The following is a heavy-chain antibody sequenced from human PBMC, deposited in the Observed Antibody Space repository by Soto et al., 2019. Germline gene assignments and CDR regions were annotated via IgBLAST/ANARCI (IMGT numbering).Heavy chain of an antibody. CDR2: ISGSGGST. CDR3: AKGTYSSGCPTRNDY. J-gene: IGHJ4*02. V-gene: IGHV3-23*01. CDR1: GFTFSSYA. D-gene: IGHD6-19*01. Sequence: GGSLRLSCAASGFTFSSYAMSWVRQAPGKGLEWVSAISGSGGSTYYADSVKGRFTISRDNSKNTLYLQMNSLRAEDTAVYYCAKGTYSSGCPTRNDYWGQGTLVTVSS.